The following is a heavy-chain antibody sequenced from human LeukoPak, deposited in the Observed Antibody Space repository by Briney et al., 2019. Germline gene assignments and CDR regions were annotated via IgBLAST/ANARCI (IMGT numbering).Heavy chain of an antibody. CDR3: ARGCGMIPWWKSVYYYYMEV. V-gene: IGHV4-39*07. Sequence: SETLSLTCSVSGGSISSSSYYWGWIRQPPGKGLEWIGSIYYSGSTYYNPSLKSRVTISVDTSKNQFSLQLRSVTAAATAVYCCARGCGMIPWWKSVYYYYMEVWGKGTTVTVSS. CDR1: GGSISSSSYY. J-gene: IGHJ6*03. D-gene: IGHD2-15*01. CDR2: IYYSGST.